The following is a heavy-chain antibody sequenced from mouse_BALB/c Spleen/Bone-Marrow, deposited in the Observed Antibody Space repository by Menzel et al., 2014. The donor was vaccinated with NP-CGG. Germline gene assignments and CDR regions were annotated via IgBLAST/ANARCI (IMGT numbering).Heavy chain of an antibody. CDR3: ARHRYYAMDY. V-gene: IGHV2-6-1*01. J-gene: IGHJ4*01. Sequence: VHLVESGPGLVAPSQSLSITCTISGISLTNYGVHWVRQPPGKGLEWLVVIWSDGSTTYNSALKSRLSISKDNSKSQVFLKMDSLQTDDTAMYYCARHRYYAMDYWGQGTSVTVSS. CDR2: IWSDGST. CDR1: GISLTNYG.